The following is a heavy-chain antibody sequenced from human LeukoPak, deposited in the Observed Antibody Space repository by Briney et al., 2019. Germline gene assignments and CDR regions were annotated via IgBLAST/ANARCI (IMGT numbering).Heavy chain of an antibody. CDR3: TRANRVIFDY. CDR2: INPNSGAT. Sequence: ASVKVSCKASGYTFTGYYMHWAGQAPGQGLEWMGWINPNSGATLYAQKFQGRVTMTRDTSINTAYMELSSLRSDDTAVYYCTRANRVIFDYWGQGTLVTVSS. V-gene: IGHV1-2*02. CDR1: GYTFTGYY. D-gene: IGHD2-21*01. J-gene: IGHJ4*02.